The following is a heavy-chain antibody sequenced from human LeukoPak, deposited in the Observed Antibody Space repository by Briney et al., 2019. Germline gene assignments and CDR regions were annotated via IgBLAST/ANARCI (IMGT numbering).Heavy chain of an antibody. D-gene: IGHD2-2*01. CDR3: ARDGTVVPAAMDYYGMDV. J-gene: IGHJ6*02. CDR2: IYHSGST. V-gene: IGHV4-4*02. Sequence: SETLSLTRAVSGGSISSSNWWSWVRQPPGKGLEWIGEIYHSGSTNYNPSLKSRVTISVDKSKNQFSLKLSSVTAADTAVYYCARDGTVVPAAMDYYGMDVWGQGTTVTVSS. CDR1: GGSISSSNW.